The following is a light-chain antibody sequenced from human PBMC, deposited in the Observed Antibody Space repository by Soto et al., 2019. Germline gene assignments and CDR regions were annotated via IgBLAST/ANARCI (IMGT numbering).Light chain of an antibody. CDR1: QSLSNFF. CDR2: GTS. V-gene: IGKV3-20*01. J-gene: IGKJ1*01. Sequence: EIVLTQSPGILSLSPGEGATLSCRASQSLSNFFLAWYQQKPGQAPRLLIYGTSIRATGIPDRFSGSGSETDFTLTVNRLEPEDFAVYYCQQYGNSPQTFGQGTKVDIK. CDR3: QQYGNSPQT.